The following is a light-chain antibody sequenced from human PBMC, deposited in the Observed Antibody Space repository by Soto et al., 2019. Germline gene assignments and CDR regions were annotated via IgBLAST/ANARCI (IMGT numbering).Light chain of an antibody. CDR2: WAS. CDR3: QQYYSTPPT. Sequence: DIVMTQSPDSVAVSLGERATINCKSSQSVLYSSINKNYLAWYQQKPGQPPKLLVYWASTRESGVPDRFSGSGSGTDFTLTISSLQAEDVAVYYCQQYYSTPPTFGQGTKVEIK. J-gene: IGKJ1*01. V-gene: IGKV4-1*01. CDR1: QSVLYSSINKNY.